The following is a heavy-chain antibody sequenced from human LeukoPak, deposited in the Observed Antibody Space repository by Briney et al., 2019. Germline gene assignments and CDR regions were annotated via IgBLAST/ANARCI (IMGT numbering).Heavy chain of an antibody. D-gene: IGHD4-17*01. J-gene: IGHJ4*02. CDR2: INHSGST. CDR1: GFTFSNYY. V-gene: IGHV4-34*01. Sequence: PGGSLRLSCAASGFTFSNYYMGWIRQPPGKGLEWIGEINHSGSTNYNPSLKSRVTISVDTSKNQFSLKLSSVTAADTAVYYCARTAVTIFDYWGQGTLVTVSS. CDR3: ARTAVTIFDY.